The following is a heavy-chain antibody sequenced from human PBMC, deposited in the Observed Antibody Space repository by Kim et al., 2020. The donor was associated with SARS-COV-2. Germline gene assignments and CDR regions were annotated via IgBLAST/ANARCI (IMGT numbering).Heavy chain of an antibody. D-gene: IGHD3-3*01. CDR2: ISSSGSTI. V-gene: IGHV3-48*03. Sequence: GGSLRLSCAASGFTFSSYEMNWVRQAPGKGLEWVSYISSSGSTIYYADSVKGRFTISRDNAKNSLYLQMNSLRAEDTAVYYCFLFLEWLFVDYWGQGTLVTVSS. CDR3: FLFLEWLFVDY. CDR1: GFTFSSYE. J-gene: IGHJ4*02.